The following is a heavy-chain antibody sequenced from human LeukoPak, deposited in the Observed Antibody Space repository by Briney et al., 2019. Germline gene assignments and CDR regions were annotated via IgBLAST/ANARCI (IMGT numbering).Heavy chain of an antibody. J-gene: IGHJ4*02. D-gene: IGHD2-15*01. Sequence: GGSLRLSCVASGFTFSSYSMNWVRQAPGKGPDWVSYISSSSTTIYYADSVKGRFTISRDNVQNSLYLQMNSLRAEDTAVYYCARDPDRGGGFDYWGQGTLVTASS. V-gene: IGHV3-48*01. CDR2: ISSSSTTI. CDR1: GFTFSSYS. CDR3: ARDPDRGGGFDY.